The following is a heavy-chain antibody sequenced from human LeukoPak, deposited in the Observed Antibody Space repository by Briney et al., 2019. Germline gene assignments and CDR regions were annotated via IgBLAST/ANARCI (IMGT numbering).Heavy chain of an antibody. V-gene: IGHV1-24*01. CDR2: FDPEDGET. CDR3: ATGRLRLGELSNWFDP. D-gene: IGHD3-16*02. CDR1: GYTLTELS. Sequence: GASVKVSCKVSGYTLTELSMHWVRQAPGKGREWMGGFDPEDGETIYAQKFQGRVTMTEDTSTDTAYMELSSLRSEDTAVYYCATGRLRLGELSNWFDPWGQGTLVTVSS. J-gene: IGHJ5*02.